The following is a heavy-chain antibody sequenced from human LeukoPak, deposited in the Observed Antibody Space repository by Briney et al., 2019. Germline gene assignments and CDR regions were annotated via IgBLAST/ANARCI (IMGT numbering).Heavy chain of an antibody. D-gene: IGHD2-8*01. CDR1: GFTFSNYA. J-gene: IGHJ4*02. V-gene: IGHV3-23*01. CDR3: AKDPACTSGICYTFFDS. Sequence: GGSLRLSCAASGFTFSNYAMSWVRQAPGKGLEWVSAISGSGGSTYYADSAKGRFTISTDNSKKTLYLQMNILRAEDTAVYYCAKDPACTSGICYTFFDSWGEGTLVTVSS. CDR2: ISGSGGST.